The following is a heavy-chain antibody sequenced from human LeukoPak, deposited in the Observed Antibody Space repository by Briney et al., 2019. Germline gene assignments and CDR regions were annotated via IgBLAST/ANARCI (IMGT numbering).Heavy chain of an antibody. D-gene: IGHD6-13*01. CDR2: ISFDGVKT. CDR1: GFTFSSYG. Sequence: GGSLRLSCAASGFTFSSYGMHWVRQAPGKGLEWVALISFDGVKTDYADSVKGRFTISRDSSQNTLYLQMNSLRAEDTAVYYCAKDCVSSSAAYDMDVWGQGTTVTVSS. V-gene: IGHV3-30*18. CDR3: AKDCVSSSAAYDMDV. J-gene: IGHJ6*02.